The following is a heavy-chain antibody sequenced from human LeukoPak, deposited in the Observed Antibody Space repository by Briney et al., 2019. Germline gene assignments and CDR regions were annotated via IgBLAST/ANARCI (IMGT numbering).Heavy chain of an antibody. CDR3: ARQIVTPRRWFDP. CDR1: GGSVSSYY. D-gene: IGHD2/OR15-2a*01. J-gene: IGHJ5*02. Sequence: SETLSLTCTVSGGSVSSYYWSWIRQPPGKGLEWIGDIYTSGSTNYSPSLKSRVIISVDTSKNQVSLKVSFVTAADTAVCYCARQIVTPRRWFDPWGQGTLVTVSS. CDR2: IYTSGST. V-gene: IGHV4-4*09.